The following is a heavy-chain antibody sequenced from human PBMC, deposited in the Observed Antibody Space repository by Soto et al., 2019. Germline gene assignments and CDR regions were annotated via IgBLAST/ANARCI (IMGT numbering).Heavy chain of an antibody. J-gene: IGHJ6*02. CDR1: GGSISSYY. V-gene: IGHV4-39*01. D-gene: IGHD5-18*01. Sequence: SETLSLTCTVSGGSISSYYWGWIRQPPGKGLEWIGSIYYSGSTYYNPSLKSRVTISVDTSKNQFSLKLSSVTAADTAVYYCARGPLYSYGRNGMDVWGQGTTVTVSS. CDR2: IYYSGST. CDR3: ARGPLYSYGRNGMDV.